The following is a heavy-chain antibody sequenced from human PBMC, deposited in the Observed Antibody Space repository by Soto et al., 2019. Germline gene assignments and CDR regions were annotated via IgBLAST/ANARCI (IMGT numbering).Heavy chain of an antibody. J-gene: IGHJ4*02. D-gene: IGHD3-9*01. CDR1: GYTFTSYG. V-gene: IGHV1-18*01. Sequence: ASVKVSCKASGYTFTSYGISWVRQAPEQGLEWMGWISAYNGNTNYAQKLQGRVTMTTDISTSTAYMELRSLRSDDTAVYYCAIGNILTGYYKSFAYWGQGTLVTVSS. CDR2: ISAYNGNT. CDR3: AIGNILTGYYKSFAY.